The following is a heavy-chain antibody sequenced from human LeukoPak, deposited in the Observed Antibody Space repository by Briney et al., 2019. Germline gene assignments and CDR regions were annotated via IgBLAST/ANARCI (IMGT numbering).Heavy chain of an antibody. J-gene: IGHJ4*02. CDR2: MNEDGSIT. V-gene: IGHV3-74*01. CDR3: SKDLSGRDDS. D-gene: IGHD1-26*01. CDR1: GFTFSRYW. Sequence: GGSLRLYCAASGFTFSRYWMHWVRQGPGQELIWVARMNEDGSITNYADSVRGRFTISRDNARNTLYLQMNSLRAEDTALYYCSKDLSGRDDSWGRGTLVTVSS.